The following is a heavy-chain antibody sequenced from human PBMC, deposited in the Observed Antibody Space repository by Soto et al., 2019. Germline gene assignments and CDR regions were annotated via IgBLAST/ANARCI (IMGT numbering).Heavy chain of an antibody. V-gene: IGHV1-2*04. Sequence: ASVKVSCKASGYTFTGYYMHWVRQAPGQGLEWMGWINPNSGGTNYAQKLQGWVTMTRDTSISTAYMELSRLRSDDTAVYYCVRSIAIFGLANGMDVWGRGTTVIASS. CDR3: VRSIAIFGLANGMDV. J-gene: IGHJ6*04. CDR2: INPNSGGT. D-gene: IGHD3-3*01. CDR1: GYTFTGYY.